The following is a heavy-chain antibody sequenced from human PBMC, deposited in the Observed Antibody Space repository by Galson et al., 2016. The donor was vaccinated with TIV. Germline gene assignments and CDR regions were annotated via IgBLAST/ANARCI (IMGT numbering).Heavy chain of an antibody. CDR2: IYGGDSDT. CDR3: ARHSYDYYDNTGPTGGFDY. D-gene: IGHD3-22*01. Sequence: QSGAEVKKTGESLKISCKGSGYTFTTYWIAWVRQMPWKGLEWMGIIYGGDSDTRYSPSFQGQVTMSADKFLSTAYLQWNSLQASDTAIYYCARHSYDYYDNTGPTGGFDYWGQGTLVTVSS. V-gene: IGHV5-51*01. CDR1: GYTFTTYW. J-gene: IGHJ4*02.